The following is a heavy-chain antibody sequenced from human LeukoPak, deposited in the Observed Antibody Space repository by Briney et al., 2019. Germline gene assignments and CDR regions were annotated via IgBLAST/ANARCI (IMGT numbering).Heavy chain of an antibody. CDR3: AREGIQLWKGHWFDP. V-gene: IGHV1-18*01. J-gene: IGHJ5*02. CDR1: GYTFTSYG. CDR2: ISAYNGNT. Sequence: GASVKVSCKASGYTFTSYGISWVRQAPGQGLEWMGWISAYNGNTNYAQKLQGRVTMTTDTSTSTAYMELRSLRSDDTAVYYCAREGIQLWKGHWFDPWGQGTLVTVSS. D-gene: IGHD5-18*01.